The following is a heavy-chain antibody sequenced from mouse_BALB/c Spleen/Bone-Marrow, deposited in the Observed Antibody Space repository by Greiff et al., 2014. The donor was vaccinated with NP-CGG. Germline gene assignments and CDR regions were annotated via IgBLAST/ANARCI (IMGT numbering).Heavy chain of an antibody. CDR1: GFNIKDTY. J-gene: IGHJ1*01. CDR2: IDPANGNT. Sequence: EVQLQESGAKLVKPGASVKLSCSASGFNIKDTYMHWVKQRPEQGLEWIGRIDPANGNTKYDPKFQDKATITADTSSNTVDLQLSSLTFEDTAVYYCARQEFAIYWYFDVWGAGTTVTVSS. V-gene: IGHV14-3*02. D-gene: IGHD1-3*01. CDR3: ARQEFAIYWYFDV.